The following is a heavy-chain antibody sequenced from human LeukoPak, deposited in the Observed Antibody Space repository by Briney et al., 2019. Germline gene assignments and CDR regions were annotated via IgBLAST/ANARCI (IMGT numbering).Heavy chain of an antibody. CDR1: GGSFSGYY. D-gene: IGHD5-18*01. CDR3: ARDQGDTAMVWYYFDY. V-gene: IGHV4-34*01. J-gene: IGHJ4*02. Sequence: SSETLSLTCAVYGGSFSGYYWSWIRQPPGKGLEWIGSIYYSGSTYYNPSLKSRVTISVDTSKNQFSLKLSSVTAADTAVYYCARDQGDTAMVWYYFDYWGQGTLVTVSS. CDR2: IYYSGST.